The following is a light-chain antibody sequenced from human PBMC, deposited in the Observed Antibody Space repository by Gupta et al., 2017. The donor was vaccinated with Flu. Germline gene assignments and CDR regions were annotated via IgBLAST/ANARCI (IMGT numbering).Light chain of an antibody. J-gene: IGKJ5*01. CDR2: DAS. V-gene: IGKV3-11*01. Sequence: EIVLTQSPATLSLSPGERATLSCRASQTVSNYLAWYQQKPGRAPRLLIYDASKRAAGIPARFGGSGSGTDFTLTISSLQAEDFAVYYCQQRNERRITFGQGTRLEIK. CDR1: QTVSNY. CDR3: QQRNERRIT.